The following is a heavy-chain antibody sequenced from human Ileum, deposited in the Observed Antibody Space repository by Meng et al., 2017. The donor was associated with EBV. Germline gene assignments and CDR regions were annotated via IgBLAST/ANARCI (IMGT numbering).Heavy chain of an antibody. Sequence: QAQLQESGPGLVKPSAXLSLKCNVSGGSVTSGSYYWSWIRQPPGKGLEYIGYVYSTGNSNHNPSLRGRVTVSADTSKNQFSLKLTSVTVADTAVYYCARGRGSYLGIIDSWGQGTLVTVSS. D-gene: IGHD3-10*01. J-gene: IGHJ4*02. CDR1: GGSVTSGSYY. V-gene: IGHV4-61*01. CDR3: ARGRGSYLGIIDS. CDR2: VYSTGNS.